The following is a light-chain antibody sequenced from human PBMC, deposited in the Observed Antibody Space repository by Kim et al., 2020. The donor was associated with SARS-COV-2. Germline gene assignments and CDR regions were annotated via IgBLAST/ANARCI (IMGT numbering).Light chain of an antibody. CDR1: KLGDKY. CDR2: QDS. Sequence: VSPGQTASITCSGDKLGDKYACWYQQKPGQSPVLVIYQDSKRPSGIPERFSGSNSGNTATMTISGTQAMDEADYYCQAWDSSTAVVFGGGTQLTVL. V-gene: IGLV3-1*01. CDR3: QAWDSSTAVV. J-gene: IGLJ2*01.